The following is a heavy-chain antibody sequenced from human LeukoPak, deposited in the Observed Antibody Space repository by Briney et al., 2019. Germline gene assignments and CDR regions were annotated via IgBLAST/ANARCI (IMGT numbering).Heavy chain of an antibody. D-gene: IGHD3-10*01. Sequence: GGSLRLSCAASGFTVNTYSMNWVRQAPGKGLEWVSYISSSGTISNADSVKGRFTISTDNAKNSLYLQMNSLRDEDTGVYYCARDRDHAFDIWGQGTMVTVSS. CDR3: ARDRDHAFDI. J-gene: IGHJ3*02. V-gene: IGHV3-48*02. CDR1: GFTVNTYS. CDR2: ISSSGTI.